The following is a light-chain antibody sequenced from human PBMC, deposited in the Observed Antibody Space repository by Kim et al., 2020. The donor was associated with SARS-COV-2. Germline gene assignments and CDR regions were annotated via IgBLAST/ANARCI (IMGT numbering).Light chain of an antibody. J-gene: IGLJ1*01. CDR2: QNT. Sequence: SVSPGQTASMTCSGDKLGDKYANWYQQRPAQAPVLVIYQNTNRPSGIPERFSGSNSGNTATLTISETQAMDEADYYCQAWDSSTRVFGTGTKVTVL. CDR3: QAWDSSTRV. CDR1: KLGDKY. V-gene: IGLV3-1*01.